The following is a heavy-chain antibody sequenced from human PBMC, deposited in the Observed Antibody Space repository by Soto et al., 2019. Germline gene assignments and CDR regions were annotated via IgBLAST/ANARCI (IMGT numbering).Heavy chain of an antibody. D-gene: IGHD6-13*01. CDR2: ISWNSGSI. J-gene: IGHJ4*02. CDR3: AKEAGRRGGDY. V-gene: IGHV3-9*01. Sequence: GGSLRLSCAASGFTFDDYAMHWVRQAPGKGLEWVSGISWNSGSIGYADSVKGRFTISRDNAKNSLYLQMNSLRAEDTALYYCAKEAGRRGGDYWGQGTLVTVSS. CDR1: GFTFDDYA.